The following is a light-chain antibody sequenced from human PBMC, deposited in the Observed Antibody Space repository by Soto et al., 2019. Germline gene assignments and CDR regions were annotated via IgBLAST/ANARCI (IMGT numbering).Light chain of an antibody. V-gene: IGKV3-20*01. Sequence: EIVLTQSPGTLSLSPGERATLFCRTSQSVHSAYFAWYQQKPGQPPRLLISGVSNRATGIPERFSGSGSGTEFTLTISRLEPEDSAVYYCQQSVFSPWTFGQGTRVEIK. CDR3: QQSVFSPWT. CDR1: QSVHSAY. J-gene: IGKJ1*01. CDR2: GVS.